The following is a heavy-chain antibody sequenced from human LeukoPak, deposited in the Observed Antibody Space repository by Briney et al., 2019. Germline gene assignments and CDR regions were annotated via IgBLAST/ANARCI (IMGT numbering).Heavy chain of an antibody. CDR3: AREMYYYGSGNSGYTLDY. CDR1: GFTFSIYA. CDR2: ISYDGSNK. Sequence: GGSLRLSCAASGFTFSIYAMHWVRQAPGKGLEWVAVISYDGSNKYYADSVKGRFTISRDNYKNTLYLQMNSLRAEDTAVYYCAREMYYYGSGNSGYTLDYWGQGTLVTVSS. D-gene: IGHD3-10*01. J-gene: IGHJ4*02. V-gene: IGHV3-30*04.